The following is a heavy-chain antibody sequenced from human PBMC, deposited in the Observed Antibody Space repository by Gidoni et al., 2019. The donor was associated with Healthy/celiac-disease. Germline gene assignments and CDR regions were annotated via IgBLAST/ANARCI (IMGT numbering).Heavy chain of an antibody. D-gene: IGHD1-26*01. CDR3: ARRGDSGSYPETYYFDN. J-gene: IGHJ4*02. Sequence: QLQLQESGPGLVKPSETLSLTCPVPGGSISSSSYYWGWIRQPPGKGLEWIGTIYYSGSTYYNPSLKSRVTISVDTSKNQFSLKLSSVTAADTAVYYCARRGDSGSYPETYYFDNWGQGTLVTVSS. CDR1: GGSISSSSYY. CDR2: IYYSGST. V-gene: IGHV4-39*01.